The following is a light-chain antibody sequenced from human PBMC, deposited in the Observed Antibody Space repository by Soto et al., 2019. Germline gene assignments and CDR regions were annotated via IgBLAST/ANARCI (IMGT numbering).Light chain of an antibody. CDR3: QVWDSSSDHVV. CDR2: YDS. V-gene: IGLV3-21*04. CDR1: NIGSKS. J-gene: IGLJ2*01. Sequence: SYELTQPPSVSVAPGKTARITCGGNNIGSKSVTWYQQKPGQAPVLVIYYDSDRPSGIPERFSGSNSGNTATLTISRVEAGDEADYYCQVWDSSSDHVVFGGGTKVTVL.